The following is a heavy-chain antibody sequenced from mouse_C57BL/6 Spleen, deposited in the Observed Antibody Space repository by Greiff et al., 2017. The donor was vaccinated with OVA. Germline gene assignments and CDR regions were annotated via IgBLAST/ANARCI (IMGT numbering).Heavy chain of an antibody. CDR1: GYSITSGYY. J-gene: IGHJ3*01. Sequence: EVKLVESGPGLVKPSQSLSLTCSVTGYSITSGYYWNWIRQFPGNKLEWMGYISYDGSNNYNPSLKNRISITRDTSKNQFFLKLNSVTTEDTATYYCARETGTGYWGQGTLVTVSA. V-gene: IGHV3-6*01. CDR3: ARETGTGY. CDR2: ISYDGSN. D-gene: IGHD4-1*01.